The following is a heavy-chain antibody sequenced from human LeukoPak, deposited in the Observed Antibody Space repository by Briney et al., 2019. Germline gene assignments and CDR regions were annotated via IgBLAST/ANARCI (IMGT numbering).Heavy chain of an antibody. Sequence: PGGSLRLSCAASGFTFDDYGMSWVRQAPGEGLEWVSGINWNGGSTGYADSVKGRFTISRDNAKNSLYLQMNSLRAEDTALYYCARDYYDSSGSSWFDPWGQGTLVTVSS. CDR2: INWNGGST. D-gene: IGHD3-22*01. CDR3: ARDYYDSSGSSWFDP. J-gene: IGHJ5*02. V-gene: IGHV3-20*04. CDR1: GFTFDDYG.